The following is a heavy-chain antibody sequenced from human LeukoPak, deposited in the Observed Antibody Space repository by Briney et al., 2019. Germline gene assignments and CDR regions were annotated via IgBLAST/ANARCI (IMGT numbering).Heavy chain of an antibody. CDR2: IHYSGST. Sequence: SETLSLTCTVSGGSISSYYWSWIRQPPGKGLEWIGYIHYSGSTNYNSSLKSRVTISLDTSKNQFSLKLRSVTAADTAVYYCASIPAAIGFFGELYPFHYWGQGTLVTVSS. V-gene: IGHV4-59*01. CDR1: GGSISSYY. CDR3: ASIPAAIGFFGELYPFHY. D-gene: IGHD3-10*01. J-gene: IGHJ4*02.